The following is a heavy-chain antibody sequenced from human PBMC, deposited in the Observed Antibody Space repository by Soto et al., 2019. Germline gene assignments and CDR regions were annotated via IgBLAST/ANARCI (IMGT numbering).Heavy chain of an antibody. J-gene: IGHJ4*02. CDR2: IYHGGTT. Sequence: QVQLQESGPGLVKPSGTLSLTCAVSGGSISSSYWWNWVRQTPRGGLEWIGKIYHGGTTNYNPSLKNRVTLSREKVKNPFSPKFTSGAAAETGVFFCGFSLDYDFWRDGGRHFYFDYWGRGILATVSS. CDR3: GFSLDYDFWRDGGRHFYFDY. CDR1: GGSISSSYW. D-gene: IGHD3-3*01. V-gene: IGHV4-4*02.